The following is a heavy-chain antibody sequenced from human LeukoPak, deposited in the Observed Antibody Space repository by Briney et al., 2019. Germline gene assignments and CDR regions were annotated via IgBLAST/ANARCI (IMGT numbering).Heavy chain of an antibody. V-gene: IGHV3-66*01. Sequence: GGSLRLSCAASGFTITDNYMSWVRQAPGKGLEWVSGIHSGYNTYYADSVKGRFTISRDTPKNTLYLQMSSLRVEDTAVYYCARGPGFRGIFDYWGQGTLVTVSS. CDR2: IHSGYNT. D-gene: IGHD3-16*01. J-gene: IGHJ4*02. CDR1: GFTITDNY. CDR3: ARGPGFRGIFDY.